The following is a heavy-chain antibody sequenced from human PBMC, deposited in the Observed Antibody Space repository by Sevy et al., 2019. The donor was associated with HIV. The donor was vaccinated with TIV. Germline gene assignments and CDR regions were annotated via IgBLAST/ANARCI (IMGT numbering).Heavy chain of an antibody. D-gene: IGHD3-22*01. Sequence: SETLSLTCAVSGYSINSGYYWGWIRQPPGKGLEWIGSLYHDGSTSFKPSLKSRSTISVDTSKKQFSLKMTSVTAADTAEYYCARGGYYDTSGYYSHYFDYWGQGTLVTVSS. J-gene: IGHJ4*02. CDR3: ARGGYYDTSGYYSHYFDY. CDR2: LYHDGST. V-gene: IGHV4-38-2*01. CDR1: GYSINSGYY.